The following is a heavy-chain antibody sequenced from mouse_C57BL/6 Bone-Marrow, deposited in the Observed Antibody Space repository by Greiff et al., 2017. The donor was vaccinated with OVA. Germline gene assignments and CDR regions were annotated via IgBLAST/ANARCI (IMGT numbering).Heavy chain of an antibody. J-gene: IGHJ3*01. CDR3: ARLRLRPAWFAY. V-gene: IGHV1-26*01. Sequence: EVQLQQSGPELVKPGASVKISCKASGYTFTDYYMNWVKQSHGKSLEWIGDINPNNGGTSYNQKFKGKATLTVDKSSSTAYMELRSLTSEDSAVYYCARLRLRPAWFAYWGQGTLVTVSA. CDR2: INPNNGGT. CDR1: GYTFTDYY. D-gene: IGHD3-2*02.